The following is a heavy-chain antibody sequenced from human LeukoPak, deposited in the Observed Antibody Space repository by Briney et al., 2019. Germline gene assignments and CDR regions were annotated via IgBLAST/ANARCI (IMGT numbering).Heavy chain of an antibody. Sequence: GGSLRLSCAASGFTFSSYWMSWVRQAPGKGLEWVANIKQDGSEKYYVDSVKGRFTISRDNAKNSLYLQMNSLRAEDTAVYYCARGLLRYFDWLSNLFDYWSQGTLVTVSS. CDR1: GFTFSSYW. V-gene: IGHV3-7*03. CDR2: IKQDGSEK. D-gene: IGHD3-9*01. CDR3: ARGLLRYFDWLSNLFDY. J-gene: IGHJ4*02.